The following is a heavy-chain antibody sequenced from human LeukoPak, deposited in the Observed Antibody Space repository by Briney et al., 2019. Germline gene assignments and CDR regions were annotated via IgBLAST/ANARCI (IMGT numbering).Heavy chain of an antibody. Sequence: SVKVSCKASGGTFSSYAISWVRQAPGQGLEWMGRIIPIFGTANYAQKFQGRVTITTDESTSTAYVELSSLRSEDTAVYYCATDLVRGVITWFDPWGQGTLVTVSS. CDR2: IIPIFGTA. D-gene: IGHD3-10*01. V-gene: IGHV1-69*05. CDR3: ATDLVRGVITWFDP. CDR1: GGTFSSYA. J-gene: IGHJ5*02.